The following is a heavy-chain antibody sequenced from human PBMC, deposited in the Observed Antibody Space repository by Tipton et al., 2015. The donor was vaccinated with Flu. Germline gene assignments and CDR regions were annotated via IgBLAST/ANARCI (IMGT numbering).Heavy chain of an antibody. D-gene: IGHD2-2*01. CDR1: GDSINSGGYY. J-gene: IGHJ4*02. CDR2: ISHTGSA. Sequence: TLSLTCLVSGDSINSGGYYWSWVRQSPGKGLEWIGYISHTGSAFYNPSLESRVSISVDTSKVFSLQLRSVTAADTAVYYCARDPSLGMPDFFDSWGQGILVTASP. V-gene: IGHV4-31*03. CDR3: ARDPSLGMPDFFDS.